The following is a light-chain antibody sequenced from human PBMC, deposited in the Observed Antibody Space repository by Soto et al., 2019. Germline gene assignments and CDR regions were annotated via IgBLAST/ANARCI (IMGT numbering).Light chain of an antibody. CDR1: SGHSNYA. J-gene: IGLJ2*01. Sequence: QPLLTQSPSASASLGASVKLTCTLSSGHSNYAIAWHQQQSEKGPRYLMKLNSDGSHSKGDGIPDRFSGSSSGAERYLTISSLQSEDEADYYCQTWGSGIVVFGGGTQLTVL. V-gene: IGLV4-69*01. CDR2: LNSDGSH. CDR3: QTWGSGIVV.